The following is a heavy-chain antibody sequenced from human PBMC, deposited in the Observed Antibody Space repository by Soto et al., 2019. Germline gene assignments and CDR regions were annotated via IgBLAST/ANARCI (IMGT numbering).Heavy chain of an antibody. J-gene: IGHJ6*02. V-gene: IGHV4-31*03. CDR1: GGSISSGGYY. CDR2: IYYSGST. Sequence: QVQLQESGPGLVKPSQTLSLTCTVSGGSISSGGYYWSWIRQHPGKGLEWIGYIYYSGSTYYNPSLKSRVTKSVDTSKNQFSLKLSAVTAADTDVYFCAREIRRYGMDVWGQGTTVTVSS. CDR3: AREIRRYGMDV.